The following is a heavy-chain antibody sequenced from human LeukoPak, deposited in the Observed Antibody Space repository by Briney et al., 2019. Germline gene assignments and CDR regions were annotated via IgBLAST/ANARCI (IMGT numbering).Heavy chain of an antibody. CDR2: INAYNGNT. Sequence: ASVKVSCKASGYTFTSYGISWVRQAPGQGLEWMGWINAYNGNTNYAQKLQGRVTMTTDTSTSTAYMDLRSLRSDDTAVYYCARDGEEDGGTLPFDYWGQGTLVTVSS. CDR1: GYTFTSYG. D-gene: IGHD4-23*01. J-gene: IGHJ4*02. V-gene: IGHV1-18*01. CDR3: ARDGEEDGGTLPFDY.